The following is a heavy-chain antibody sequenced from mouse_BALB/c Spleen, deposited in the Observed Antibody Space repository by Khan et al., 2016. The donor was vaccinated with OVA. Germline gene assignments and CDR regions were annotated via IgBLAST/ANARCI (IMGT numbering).Heavy chain of an antibody. CDR3: TRGGYGAFGY. CDR1: GFTFSDYY. CDR2: ISDGGSYT. Sequence: EVQLVESGGGLVKPGGSLKLSCAASGFTFSDYYMYWVRQTPEKRLEWVATISDGGSYTYFPDSVEGRFTISRDNAKNNLYLQLIRLKSEATAMYYCTRGGYGAFGYWGQGTLVTVSA. V-gene: IGHV5-4*02. J-gene: IGHJ3*01. D-gene: IGHD2-14*01.